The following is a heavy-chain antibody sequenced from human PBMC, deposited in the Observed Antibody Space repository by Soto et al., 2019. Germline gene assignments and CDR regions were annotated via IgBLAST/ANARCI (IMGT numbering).Heavy chain of an antibody. CDR2: INTDGRST. CDR3: ARDYMLRGRDSNWFDP. J-gene: IGHJ5*02. Sequence: EVQLVESGGALVQPGGSLRLSCAASGFPFSNYWMPWVRQAPGKGLVWVSRINTDGRSTTYTDSVKGRFAISRDNAKNTLYLQMDSLRAEDTAVYYCARDYMLRGRDSNWFDPWGQGTLVTVSS. D-gene: IGHD3-10*01. V-gene: IGHV3-74*01. CDR1: GFPFSNYW.